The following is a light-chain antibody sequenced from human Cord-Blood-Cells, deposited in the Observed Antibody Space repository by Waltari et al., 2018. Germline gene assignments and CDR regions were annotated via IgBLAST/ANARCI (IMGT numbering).Light chain of an antibody. J-gene: IGLJ1*01. V-gene: IGLV1-47*01. CDR2: RNN. CDR3: AAWDDSLSGYV. CDR1: SSNIESNY. Sequence: QSVLTQPPSASGTPGQRVTTACSGSSSNIESNYVYWYQQLPGTAPKLLIYRNNQRPSGVPDWFSGSKSGNSASLAISGLRSEDEADYYCAAWDDSLSGYVFGTGTKVTVL.